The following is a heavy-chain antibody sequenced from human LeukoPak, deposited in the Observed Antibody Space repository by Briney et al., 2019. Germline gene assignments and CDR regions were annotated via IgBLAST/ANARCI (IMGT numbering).Heavy chain of an antibody. CDR3: ARSRGRLAQLDY. J-gene: IGHJ4*02. CDR1: GTSIKTYY. V-gene: IGHV4-59*01. D-gene: IGHD6-25*01. Sequence: SETLSLTCNVSGTSIKTYYWSWIRQPPGKGLEWIGYILDRGTTNYNPSLESRVTISAETSKNQVSLKVKSVTAADTAVYYCARSRGRLAQLDYWGQGTLVTVSS. CDR2: ILDRGTT.